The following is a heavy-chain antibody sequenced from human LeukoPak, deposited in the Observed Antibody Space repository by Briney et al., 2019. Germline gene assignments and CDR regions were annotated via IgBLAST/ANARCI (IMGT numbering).Heavy chain of an antibody. Sequence: GGSLRLSCAASGFTFSSYAMHWVRQAPGKGLEWVAFIRYDGSNKYYADSVKGRFTISRDNSKNTLYLQMNSLRAEDTAVYYCARAGPQDPLVRPWGQGTLVTVSS. CDR2: IRYDGSNK. CDR1: GFTFSSYA. CDR3: ARAGPQDPLVRP. D-gene: IGHD3-9*01. J-gene: IGHJ5*02. V-gene: IGHV3-30*02.